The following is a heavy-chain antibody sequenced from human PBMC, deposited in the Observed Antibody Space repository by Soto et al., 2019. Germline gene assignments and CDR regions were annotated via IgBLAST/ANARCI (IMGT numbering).Heavy chain of an antibody. V-gene: IGHV3-53*01. J-gene: IGHJ4*02. CDR2: IYSGGST. CDR3: ASGYCSGGSCPEAFDY. CDR1: GFTVSSNY. Sequence: SLRLSCAASGFTVSSNYMSWVRQAPGKGLEWVSVIYSGGSTYYADSVKGRFTISRDNSKNTLYLQMNSLRAEDTAVYYCASGYCSGGSCPEAFDYWGQGTLVTVSS. D-gene: IGHD2-15*01.